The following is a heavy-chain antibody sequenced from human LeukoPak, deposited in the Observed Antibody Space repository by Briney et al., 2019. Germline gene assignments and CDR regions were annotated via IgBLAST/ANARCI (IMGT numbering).Heavy chain of an antibody. CDR2: ISSSNSYI. CDR1: GFTLNSYT. J-gene: IGHJ4*02. Sequence: GGSLRLSCAASGFTLNSYTMNWVRQAPGKGLEWVSSISSSNSYIYYADSVKGRFTISRDNTKNSLYLQMNSLRAEDTAVYYCATIAYASAWYVDYWGQGTLVAVSS. D-gene: IGHD6-19*01. V-gene: IGHV3-21*01. CDR3: ATIAYASAWYVDY.